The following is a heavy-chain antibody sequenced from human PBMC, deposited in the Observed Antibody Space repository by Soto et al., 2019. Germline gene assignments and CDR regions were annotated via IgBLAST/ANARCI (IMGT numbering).Heavy chain of an antibody. Sequence: QLQLQESGSGLVKPSQTLSLTCAVSGGSISSGGYSWSWIRQPPGKVLEWLGYIYHSGSTYYNPPLKSRVTISVDRSKNQFSLKLSSVTAADTAVYYCARWVPQCDYFDYWGQGTLVTVSS. CDR3: ARWVPQCDYFDY. CDR1: GGSISSGGYS. J-gene: IGHJ4*02. CDR2: IYHSGST. V-gene: IGHV4-30-2*01.